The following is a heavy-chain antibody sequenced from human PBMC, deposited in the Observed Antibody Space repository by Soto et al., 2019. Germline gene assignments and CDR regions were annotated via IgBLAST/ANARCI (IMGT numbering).Heavy chain of an antibody. D-gene: IGHD3-22*01. CDR3: AKALLGMFMIVPRDAFDI. CDR2: ISGSGGST. J-gene: IGHJ3*02. V-gene: IGHV3-23*01. Sequence: GGSLRLSCAASGFTFSSYAMSWVRQAPGKGLEWVSAISGSGGSTYYADSVKGRFTISRDNSKNTLYLQMNSLRAEDTAVYYCAKALLGMFMIVPRDAFDIWGQGTMVTVSS. CDR1: GFTFSSYA.